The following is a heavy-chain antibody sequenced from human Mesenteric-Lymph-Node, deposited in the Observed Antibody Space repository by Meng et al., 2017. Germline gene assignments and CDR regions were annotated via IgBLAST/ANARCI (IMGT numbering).Heavy chain of an antibody. CDR3: ARDGHHYYGLDV. J-gene: IGHJ6*02. V-gene: IGHV3-48*03. CDR2: ISNGGTKI. CDR1: GFTFSSYE. Sequence: LSLTCAASGFTFSSYEMNWVRQAPGKGLEWVSYISNGGTKIYYTDSVKGRFTISRDDAKNSLYLQINSLRAEDTAVYYCARDGHHYYGLDVWGLGTTVTVSS.